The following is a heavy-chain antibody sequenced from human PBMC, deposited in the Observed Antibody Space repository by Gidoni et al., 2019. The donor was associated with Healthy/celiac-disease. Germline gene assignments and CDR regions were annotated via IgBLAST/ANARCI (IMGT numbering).Heavy chain of an antibody. CDR3: AKDNPSLNWKTEIDP. Sequence: QVQLVESGGGVVQPGRSLRLSCAASGFTFSSYGMHWVRQAPGKGLEWVAVISYDGSNKYYADSVKGRFTISRDNSKNTLYLQMNSLRAEDTAVYYCAKDNPSLNWKTEIDPWGQGTLFTVSS. D-gene: IGHD1-20*01. V-gene: IGHV3-30*18. CDR1: GFTFSSYG. J-gene: IGHJ5*02. CDR2: ISYDGSNK.